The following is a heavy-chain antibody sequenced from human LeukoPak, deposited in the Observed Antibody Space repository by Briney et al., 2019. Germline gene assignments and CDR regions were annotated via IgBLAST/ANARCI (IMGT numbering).Heavy chain of an antibody. V-gene: IGHV1-46*01. CDR3: ARDSGYSYGYYFDY. J-gene: IGHJ4*02. CDR2: IEPSGGST. Sequence: ASVKVSCKASGYTFTSYYMHWVRQAPGQGLEWMGIIEPSGGSTGYAQKFQGRVTITADKSTSTAYMELSSLRSEDTAVYYCARDSGYSYGYYFDYWGQGTLVTVSS. CDR1: GYTFTSYY. D-gene: IGHD5-18*01.